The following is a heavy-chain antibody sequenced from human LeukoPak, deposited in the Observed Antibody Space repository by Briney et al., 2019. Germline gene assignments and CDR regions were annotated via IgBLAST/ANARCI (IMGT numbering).Heavy chain of an antibody. CDR2: INHSGST. D-gene: IGHD6-13*01. CDR1: GGSFSGYY. J-gene: IGHJ5*02. CDR3: ARDGSIAAAGTGFDP. Sequence: PSETLSLICAVYGGSFSGYYWSWIRQPPGKGLEWIGEINHSGSTNYNPSLKSRVTISVDTSKNQFSLKLSSVTAADTAVYYCARDGSIAAAGTGFDPWGQGTLVTVSS. V-gene: IGHV4-34*01.